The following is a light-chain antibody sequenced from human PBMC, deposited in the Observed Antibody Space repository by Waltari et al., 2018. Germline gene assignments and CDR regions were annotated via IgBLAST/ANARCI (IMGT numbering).Light chain of an antibody. V-gene: IGLV3-21*04. CDR1: NIGSKR. J-gene: IGLJ2*01. Sequence: SYVLTQPPSVSVAPGKPASLTCRGKNIGSKRVTWYEQKPGQAPIQLIYFDSDRRSGIPDRFSGANSGHTATLTISRVEAGDEAAYYCQVWDTSADHLVVFGGGTNLTVV. CDR2: FDS. CDR3: QVWDTSADHLVV.